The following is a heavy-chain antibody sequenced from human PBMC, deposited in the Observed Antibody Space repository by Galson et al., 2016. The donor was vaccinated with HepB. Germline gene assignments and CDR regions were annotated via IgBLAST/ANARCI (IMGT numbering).Heavy chain of an antibody. D-gene: IGHD3-22*01. J-gene: IGHJ5*02. CDR2: VYHSGST. V-gene: IGHV4-4*02. CDR3: ARGMYYYDSRETA. Sequence: PGKGLEWIGEVYHSGSTSYNPSLKSRVTISVDKSKNQFSLNLSSVTAADTAVYYCARGMYYYDSRETAWGQGTLVTVSS.